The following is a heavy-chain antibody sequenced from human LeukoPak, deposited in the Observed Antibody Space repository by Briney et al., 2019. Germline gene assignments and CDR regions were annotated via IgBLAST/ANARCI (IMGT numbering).Heavy chain of an antibody. J-gene: IGHJ3*02. V-gene: IGHV3-23*01. CDR1: GFTFSSYA. Sequence: GGSLRLSCAASGFTFSSYAMCWVRQAPGKGLEWVSGISGSGGSTYYADSVKGRFTISRDNSKNTLYLQMNSLRAEDTAVYYCAKDMGRRIFGVAYDAFHIWGQGTMVTVSS. CDR2: ISGSGGST. CDR3: AKDMGRRIFGVAYDAFHI. D-gene: IGHD3-3*01.